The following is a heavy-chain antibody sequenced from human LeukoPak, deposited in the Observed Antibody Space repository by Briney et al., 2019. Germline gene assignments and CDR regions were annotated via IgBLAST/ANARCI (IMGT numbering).Heavy chain of an antibody. J-gene: IGHJ6*03. CDR3: ARGRGSSWYYYYYMDV. V-gene: IGHV4-34*01. D-gene: IGHD6-13*01. CDR2: INHSGST. Sequence: SETLSLTCAVYGGSFSGYYWSWIRQPPGKGLEWIGEINHSGSTNYNPSLKSRVTISVDTSKNQFSLKLSSVTAADTAVYYCARGRGSSWYYYYYMDVWGKGTTVTVSS. CDR1: GGSFSGYY.